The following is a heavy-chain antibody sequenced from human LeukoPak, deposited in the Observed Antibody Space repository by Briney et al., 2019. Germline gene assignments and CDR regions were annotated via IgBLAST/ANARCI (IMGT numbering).Heavy chain of an antibody. CDR2: IWYDGSNK. Sequence: GGSLRLSCAASGFTFSSYGMHWVRQAPCKGLEWVAVIWYDGSNKYYADSVKGRFTISRDNSKNTLYLQMNSLRAEDTAVYYCARDQEWEPWVFDYWGQGTLVTVSS. D-gene: IGHD1-26*01. V-gene: IGHV3-33*01. J-gene: IGHJ4*02. CDR1: GFTFSSYG. CDR3: ARDQEWEPWVFDY.